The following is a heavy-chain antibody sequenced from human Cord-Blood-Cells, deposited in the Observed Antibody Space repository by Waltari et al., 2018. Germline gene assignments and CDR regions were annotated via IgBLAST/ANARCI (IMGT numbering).Heavy chain of an antibody. CDR2: INPNSGGT. J-gene: IGHJ5*02. D-gene: IGHD3-9*01. Sequence: QVQLLQSGAEVKKPGASVKVSCKASGYTFTGYYMHWVRQAPGQGLEWMGRINPNSGGTNYAQKFQGRVTMTRDTSISTAYMELSRLRSDDTAVYYCARNYDILTGYYNWFDPWGQETLVTVSS. CDR3: ARNYDILTGYYNWFDP. V-gene: IGHV1-2*06. CDR1: GYTFTGYY.